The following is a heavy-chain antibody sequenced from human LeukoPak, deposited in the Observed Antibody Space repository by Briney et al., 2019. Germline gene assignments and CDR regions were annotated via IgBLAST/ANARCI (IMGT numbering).Heavy chain of an antibody. CDR1: GFTFSSYA. Sequence: GSLRLSCAASGFTFSSYAMHWVRQAPGKGLEWVAVISYDGSNKYYADSVKGRFTISRDNSKNTLYLQMNSLRAEDTAVYYCAREPMRGNWFDPWGQGTLVTVSS. V-gene: IGHV3-30*04. CDR2: ISYDGSNK. CDR3: AREPMRGNWFDP. D-gene: IGHD3-16*01. J-gene: IGHJ5*02.